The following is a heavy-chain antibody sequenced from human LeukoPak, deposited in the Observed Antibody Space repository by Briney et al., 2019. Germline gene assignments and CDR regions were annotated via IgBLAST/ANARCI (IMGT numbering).Heavy chain of an antibody. CDR1: GFTFSNYN. J-gene: IGHJ6*03. D-gene: IGHD7-27*01. V-gene: IGHV3-21*01. CDR2: ISSSSSYI. CDR3: ARSELGYYYYYMDV. Sequence: GGSLRLSCAGSGFTFSNYNMNWVRHAPGKGLEWVSSISSSSSYIYYADSVKGRFTISRDNAKNSLYLQMNSLRAEDTGVYYCARSELGYYYYYMDVWGKGTTVTVSS.